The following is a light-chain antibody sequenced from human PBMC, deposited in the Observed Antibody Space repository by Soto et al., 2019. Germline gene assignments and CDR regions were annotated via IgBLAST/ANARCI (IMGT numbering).Light chain of an antibody. CDR2: RAS. Sequence: EIVMTQSPATLSVSPGESATLFCRASQSVFSDLAWYQQKPGQAPRLLIYRASTRATGIPARFSGSGSGTEFTLTIGSLQSQDFAVYYCQQYSSWPQRLTFGGGTKVDIK. CDR3: QQYSSWPQRLT. J-gene: IGKJ4*01. V-gene: IGKV3-15*01. CDR1: QSVFSD.